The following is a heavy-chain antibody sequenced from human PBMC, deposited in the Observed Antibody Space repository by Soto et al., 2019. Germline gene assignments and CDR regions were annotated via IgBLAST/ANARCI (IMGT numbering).Heavy chain of an antibody. CDR1: GVSISRSTFY. D-gene: IGHD6-19*01. V-gene: IGHV4-39*01. J-gene: IGHJ4*02. CDR2: MYYGGNT. CDR3: ASSYSSGWFDY. Sequence: SETLSLTCTVSGVSISRSTFYWGWIRQPPGKGLEWIGSMYYGGNTHYNPSLKSRVTISVDTSKNQFSLKLSSVTAADTAVYYCASSYSSGWFDYWGQGTLVTVSS.